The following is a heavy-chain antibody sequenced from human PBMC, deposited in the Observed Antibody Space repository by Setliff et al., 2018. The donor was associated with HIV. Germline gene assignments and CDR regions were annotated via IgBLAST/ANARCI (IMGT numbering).Heavy chain of an antibody. CDR3: AKDGHDQDHYYHMDV. CDR2: ISSSSSSI. Sequence: GGSLRLSCAVSGFSFSDYFMTWIRQAPGKGLEWVSYISSSSSSIYYADSVKGRFTISRDNAKNSLYLQMNSLRAEDTAVYYCAKDGHDQDHYYHMDVWGKGSMVTVSS. V-gene: IGHV3-11*01. J-gene: IGHJ6*03. D-gene: IGHD1-1*01. CDR1: GFSFSDYF.